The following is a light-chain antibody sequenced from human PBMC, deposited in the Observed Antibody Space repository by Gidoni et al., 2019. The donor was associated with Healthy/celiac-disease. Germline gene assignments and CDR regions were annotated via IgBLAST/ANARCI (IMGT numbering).Light chain of an antibody. CDR1: QSVSSY. CDR3: PPRSNWPPVFT. J-gene: IGKJ3*01. V-gene: IGKV3-11*01. CDR2: DAS. Sequence: EIVWTQSPATLSWSSGERATLSCRASQSVSSYLAWYQQKPCQSPRLLIYDASYMATGIPARFSGSGSGTDFTLTLSSLVPEAFAVYYCPPRSNWPPVFTFGPGTNVDIQ.